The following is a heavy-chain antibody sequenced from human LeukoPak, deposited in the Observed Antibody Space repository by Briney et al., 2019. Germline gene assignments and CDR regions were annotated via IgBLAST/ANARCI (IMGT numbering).Heavy chain of an antibody. D-gene: IGHD4-23*01. V-gene: IGHV3-7*05. CDR1: GFTFSEYW. J-gene: IGHJ4*02. CDR3: ARGHGGNVDY. CDR2: IKEDGSEK. Sequence: GGSLRLSCAASGFTFSEYWMTWVRQAPGKGLEWVASIKEDGSEKYYVDSVKGRCTISRDNAKNSLYLQMNSLRDEDTAVYYCARGHGGNVDYWGQGTPVTVSS.